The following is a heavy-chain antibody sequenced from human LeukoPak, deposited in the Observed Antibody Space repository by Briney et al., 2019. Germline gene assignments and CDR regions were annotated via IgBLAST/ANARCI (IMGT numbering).Heavy chain of an antibody. D-gene: IGHD3-16*02. J-gene: IGHJ4*02. V-gene: IGHV3-7*03. CDR2: IKQDGSEK. Sequence: GGTLRLSCAASGVTFSSYWMSWVRHPPGKGLEWVANIKQDGSEKYYVDSVKGRFTISRDNAKNSLYLQMNSLRAEDTAVYYCARGFDFMITFGGVIAGTFDYWGQGTLVTVSS. CDR3: ARGFDFMITFGGVIAGTFDY. CDR1: GVTFSSYW.